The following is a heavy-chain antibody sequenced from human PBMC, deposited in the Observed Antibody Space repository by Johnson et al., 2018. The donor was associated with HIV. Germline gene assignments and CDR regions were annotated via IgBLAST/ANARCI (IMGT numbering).Heavy chain of an antibody. D-gene: IGHD6-19*01. J-gene: IGHJ3*02. CDR2: IWYDGSNK. Sequence: VQLVESGGGVVRPWGSLRLSCAASGFTFSSYGMHWVRQAPGKGLEWVAVIWYDGSNKYYADYVKGRFTISRDNSKNTLYLQMNSLRAEDSAVYYCARGPVAGTSGPFHIWGQGTMVTVSS. CDR3: ARGPVAGTSGPFHI. V-gene: IGHV3-33*01. CDR1: GFTFSSYG.